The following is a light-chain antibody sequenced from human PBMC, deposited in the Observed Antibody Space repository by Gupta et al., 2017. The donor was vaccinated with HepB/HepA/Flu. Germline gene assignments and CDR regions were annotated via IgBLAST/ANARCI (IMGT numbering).Light chain of an antibody. J-gene: IGKJ1*01. CDR2: GAS. CDR1: ESVNTN. Sequence: EIVMTQSPATLSVFAGERVTLSCRASESVNTNLAWYQQKPGQAPRLLVYGASTRATGVPARFSGSGSGTEFTLTISSLQSEDLALYYCQQYNYWPPWTFGQGXKVEVK. V-gene: IGKV3-15*01. CDR3: QQYNYWPPWT.